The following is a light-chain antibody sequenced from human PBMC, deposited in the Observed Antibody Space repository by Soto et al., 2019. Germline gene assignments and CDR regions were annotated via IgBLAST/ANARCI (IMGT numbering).Light chain of an antibody. J-gene: IGKJ1*01. CDR3: QQYNNWPPWT. CDR1: QSVSSN. V-gene: IGKV3-15*01. Sequence: EIVMTQSPATLSVSPGERATLSCRASQSVSSNLAWYQQKPGQAPRLIIYGVSTRATGIPARFSGSGSGTEFTLTISSLRSEDFAVYYCQQYNNWPPWTFGQGTKVEIK. CDR2: GVS.